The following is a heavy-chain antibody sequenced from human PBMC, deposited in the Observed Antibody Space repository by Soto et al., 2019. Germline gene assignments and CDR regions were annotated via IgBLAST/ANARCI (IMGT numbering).Heavy chain of an antibody. Sequence: EVHLVESGGGLVQPGRSLRLSCAASGFTFDDYAMHWVRQGPGKGLEWVSGINWNSGAKGYADSVKGRFTISRDNANNSLYLQMNSLRPEDTGFYYCAKVHSSSWSTLDFWGQGSLVTVSS. CDR1: GFTFDDYA. CDR3: AKVHSSSWSTLDF. CDR2: INWNSGAK. J-gene: IGHJ4*02. V-gene: IGHV3-9*01. D-gene: IGHD3-22*01.